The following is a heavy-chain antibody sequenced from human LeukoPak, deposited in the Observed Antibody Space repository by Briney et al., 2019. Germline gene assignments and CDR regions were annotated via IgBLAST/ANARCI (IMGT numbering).Heavy chain of an antibody. CDR1: GFTFSSYG. V-gene: IGHV3-30*18. CDR3: AKDLFLRGYSYGFDY. CDR2: ISYDGSNK. J-gene: IGHJ4*02. Sequence: PGGSLRLSCAASGFTFSSYGMHRVRQAPGKGLEWVAVISYDGSNKYYADSVKGRFTISRDNSKNTLYLQMNSLRAEDTAVYYCAKDLFLRGYSYGFDYWGQGTLVTVSS. D-gene: IGHD5-18*01.